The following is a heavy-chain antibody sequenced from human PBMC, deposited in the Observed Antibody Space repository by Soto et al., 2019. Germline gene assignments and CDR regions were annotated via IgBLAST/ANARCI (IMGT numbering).Heavy chain of an antibody. CDR1: GFSLSTSGVG. D-gene: IGHD4-4*01. Sequence: SGPTLVNPTQTLTLTCTFSGFSLSTSGVGVGWIRQPPGKALEWLALIYWDDDKRYSPSLKSRLTITKDTSKNQVVLTMTNLDPLDTATYYGAHRRDSNYFDYWGQGTLVTVSS. J-gene: IGHJ4*02. CDR2: IYWDDDK. V-gene: IGHV2-5*02. CDR3: AHRRDSNYFDY.